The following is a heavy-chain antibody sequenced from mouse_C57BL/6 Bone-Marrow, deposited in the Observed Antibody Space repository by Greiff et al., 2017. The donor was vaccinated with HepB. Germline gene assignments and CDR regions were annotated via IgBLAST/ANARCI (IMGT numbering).Heavy chain of an antibody. Sequence: QVQLKQPGAELVKPGASVKLSCKASGYTFTSYWMHWVKQRPGQGLEWIGMIHPNSGSTNYNEKFKSKATLTVDKSSSTAYMQLSSLTSEDSAVYYCARWYYYGSSLYYFDYWGQGTTLTVSS. J-gene: IGHJ2*01. CDR1: GYTFTSYW. D-gene: IGHD1-1*01. V-gene: IGHV1-64*01. CDR3: ARWYYYGSSLYYFDY. CDR2: IHPNSGST.